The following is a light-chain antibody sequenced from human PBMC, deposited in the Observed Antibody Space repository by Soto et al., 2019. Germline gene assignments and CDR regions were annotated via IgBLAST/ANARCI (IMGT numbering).Light chain of an antibody. Sequence: DIQMTQSPSSLSASVGDRITITCRASQSISRKLNWYQQRPGKAPKLLIYAASSLQSGVPSRFSGSGSGTGFTLTISSQQPEDFATYYCQQSFRRWTFGQGTKVEIK. CDR1: QSISRK. CDR3: QQSFRRWT. V-gene: IGKV1-39*01. CDR2: AAS. J-gene: IGKJ1*01.